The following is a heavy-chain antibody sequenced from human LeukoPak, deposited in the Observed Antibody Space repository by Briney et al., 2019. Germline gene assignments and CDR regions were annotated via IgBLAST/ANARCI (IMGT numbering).Heavy chain of an antibody. Sequence: ASVKVSCKAAGYTFTSYGISGVRQAPGQGLGGRGWIRAYNGNTNYAQKLQGRGTMTTDTATSTAYMKLRSLRSDDTAVYYCARDSSITFGGVMGDAFDIWGQGKMVTVSS. D-gene: IGHD3-16*01. CDR3: ARDSSITFGGVMGDAFDI. CDR2: IRAYNGNT. V-gene: IGHV1-18*01. CDR1: GYTFTSYG. J-gene: IGHJ3*02.